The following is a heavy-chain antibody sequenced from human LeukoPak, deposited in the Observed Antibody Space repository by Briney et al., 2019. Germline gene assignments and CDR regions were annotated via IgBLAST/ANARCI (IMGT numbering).Heavy chain of an antibody. J-gene: IGHJ5*02. CDR1: GFTVSTSY. CDR2: IHSGGTT. CDR3: ARGLVGATSWFDP. Sequence: TGGSLRLSCAASGFTVSTSYMNWVRQAPGKGLEWVSIIHSGGTTYYADSVKGRFSISRDNSKNTLYLQMSSLRVEDTAVYYCARGLVGATSWFDPWGQGTLVTVS. V-gene: IGHV3-66*01. D-gene: IGHD1-26*01.